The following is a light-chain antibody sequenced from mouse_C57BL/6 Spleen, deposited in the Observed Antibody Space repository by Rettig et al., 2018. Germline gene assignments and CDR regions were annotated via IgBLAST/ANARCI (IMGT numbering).Light chain of an antibody. CDR1: SSVSY. CDR2: DTS. CDR3: QQWSSYPFT. Sequence: QIVLTQSPAIMSASPGEKVTMTCSTSSSVSYMYWYQQKPGSSPRLLIYDTSNLASGVPVRFGGSGSGTSYSLTINRMEAEDAATYYCQQWSSYPFTF. V-gene: IGKV4-55*01. J-gene: IGKJ4*01.